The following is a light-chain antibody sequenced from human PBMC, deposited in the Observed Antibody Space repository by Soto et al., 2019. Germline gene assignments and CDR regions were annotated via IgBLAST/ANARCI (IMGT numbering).Light chain of an antibody. CDR1: SSDVGSYNL. Sequence: QSALTQPASVSGSPGQSITISCTGTSSDVGSYNLVSWYQQHPGKAPKLMIYEGSKRPSGASNRFSGSKSGNTASLTISGLQAEDEADYYCCSYAGSSTHVVFGGGTKLTVL. CDR2: EGS. CDR3: CSYAGSSTHVV. J-gene: IGLJ2*01. V-gene: IGLV2-23*01.